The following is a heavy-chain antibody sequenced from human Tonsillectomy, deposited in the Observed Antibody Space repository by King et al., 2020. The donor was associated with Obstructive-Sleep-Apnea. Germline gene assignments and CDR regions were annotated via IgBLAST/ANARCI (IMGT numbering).Heavy chain of an antibody. V-gene: IGHV4-31*03. CDR1: GGSISNGGYY. D-gene: IGHD2-15*01. Sequence: QLQESGPGLVKPSQTLSLTCTVSGGSISNGGYYWSWILQPPGKGREGIGYIFYRGATYYNPSLNSGVTISVEPFKNQHSLKLSSMIAADTAVYYCSRGGLDDCSGGNCYHYYYGMDVWGRGTTVTVSS. CDR2: IFYRGAT. CDR3: SRGGLDDCSGGNCYHYYYGMDV. J-gene: IGHJ6*02.